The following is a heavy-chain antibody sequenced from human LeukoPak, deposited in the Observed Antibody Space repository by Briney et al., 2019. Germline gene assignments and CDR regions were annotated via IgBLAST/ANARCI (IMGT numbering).Heavy chain of an antibody. CDR1: GYTFTGYY. CDR2: INPNSGGT. D-gene: IGHD2-15*01. CDR3: AREVYCSGGSCYSAVDY. V-gene: IGHV1-2*02. J-gene: IGHJ4*02. Sequence: ASVKVSCKASGYTFTGYYMHWVRQAPGQGLEWMGWINPNSGGTNYAQKFQGRVTMTRDTSISTAYMELSRLRSDDTAVYYCAREVYCSGGSCYSAVDYWGLGTLVTVSS.